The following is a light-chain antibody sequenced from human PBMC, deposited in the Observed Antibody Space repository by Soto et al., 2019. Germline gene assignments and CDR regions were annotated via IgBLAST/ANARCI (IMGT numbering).Light chain of an antibody. CDR3: TSYAGSTSYV. CDR1: SRDVGGYNY. V-gene: IGLV2-8*01. CDR2: DVT. J-gene: IGLJ1*01. Sequence: QSVLTQPPSASGSPGPSVTISCTGTSRDVGGYNYVSWYQQRPGKAPKLMIYDVTKRPSVVSDRFSGSKSGNTASLTVSRLPVEDEADYYCTSYAGSTSYVFGTGTKVTVL.